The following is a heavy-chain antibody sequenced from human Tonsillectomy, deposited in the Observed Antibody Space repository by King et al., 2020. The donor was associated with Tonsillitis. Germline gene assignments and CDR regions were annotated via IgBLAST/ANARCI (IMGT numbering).Heavy chain of an antibody. CDR2: INPSGGST. CDR1: GYTFTSYY. J-gene: IGHJ4*02. CDR3: ARVDSMGFDY. Sequence: VQLVESGAEVQKPGASVKVSCKASGYTFTSYYMHWVRQAPGQGLEWMGIINPSGGSTSYAQKFQGRVAMTRDTSTSTVYMYLSSLRSEDTAVYYCARVDSMGFDYWGQGTLVTVSS. V-gene: IGHV1-46*01. D-gene: IGHD3-22*01.